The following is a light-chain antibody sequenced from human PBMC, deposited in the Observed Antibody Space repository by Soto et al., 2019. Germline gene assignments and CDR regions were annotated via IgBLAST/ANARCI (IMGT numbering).Light chain of an antibody. CDR3: SSYTRSSTLA. CDR2: DVS. V-gene: IGLV2-14*03. Sequence: QSVLTQPASVSGSPGQSITISCTGTSSDVGGYNYVSWYQHHPGKAPKLMVYDVSNRPSGVSSRFSGSKSGSTASLTISGLQPEDEADYYCSSYTRSSTLAFGTGTRSPS. J-gene: IGLJ1*01. CDR1: SSDVGGYNY.